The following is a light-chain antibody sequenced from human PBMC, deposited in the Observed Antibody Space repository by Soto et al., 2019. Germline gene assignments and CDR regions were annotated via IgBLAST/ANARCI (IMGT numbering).Light chain of an antibody. Sequence: EIVLTQSPGTLSSSQGERATLSCRASQSVSSSYLAGYQQKPGQPPRLLIYGASSRATGSPDRFSGSGSGTGFTLTISRLEPEDFVVYYCQQYGSSPPLTFGGGTKVQIK. CDR2: GAS. CDR1: QSVSSSY. J-gene: IGKJ4*01. CDR3: QQYGSSPPLT. V-gene: IGKV3-20*01.